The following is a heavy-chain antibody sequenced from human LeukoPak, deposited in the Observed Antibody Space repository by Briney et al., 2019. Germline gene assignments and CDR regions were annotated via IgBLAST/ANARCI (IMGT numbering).Heavy chain of an antibody. CDR3: ARDLRYYDSSGYLDY. J-gene: IGHJ4*02. CDR1: GFTVSRNY. D-gene: IGHD3-22*01. CDR2: IYSGGST. Sequence: GVSLRLSCAASGFTVSRNYMSGVRQAPGKGLEWVSDIYSGGSTYYADSVKGRFTISRDNSKNTLYLQMNSLRAEDTAVYYCARDLRYYDSSGYLDYWGQGTLVTVSS. V-gene: IGHV3-53*01.